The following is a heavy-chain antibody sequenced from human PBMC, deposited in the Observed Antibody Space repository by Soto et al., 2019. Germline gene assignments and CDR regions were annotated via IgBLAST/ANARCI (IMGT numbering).Heavy chain of an antibody. CDR2: IIPIFGTA. J-gene: IGHJ4*02. CDR3: ARDLRYYYDSSGYPSFDY. V-gene: IGHV1-69*13. Sequence: SVKVSCKASGGTFSSYAISWVRQAPGQGLEWMGGIIPIFGTANYAQKFQGRVTITADESTSTAYMELSSLRSEDTAVYYCARDLRYYYDSSGYPSFDYWGQGTLVTVSS. D-gene: IGHD3-22*01. CDR1: GGTFSSYA.